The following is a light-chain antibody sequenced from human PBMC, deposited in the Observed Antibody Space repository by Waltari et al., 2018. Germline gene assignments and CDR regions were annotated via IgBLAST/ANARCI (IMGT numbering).Light chain of an antibody. CDR2: QDD. J-gene: IGLJ2*01. Sequence: SYELTQTPSVSVSPGQTASIPCPGDKLGDKYACWYKQKPGQSPVLVIYQDDKRPSGIPERFSGSNSENTASLTISGTQAMDEADYYCQAWDRNTAIFGGGTKLTVL. CDR3: QAWDRNTAI. V-gene: IGLV3-1*01. CDR1: KLGDKY.